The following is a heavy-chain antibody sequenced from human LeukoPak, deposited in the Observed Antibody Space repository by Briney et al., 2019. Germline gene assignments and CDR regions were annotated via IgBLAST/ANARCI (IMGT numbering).Heavy chain of an antibody. D-gene: IGHD3-10*01. V-gene: IGHV3-66*01. J-gene: IGHJ4*02. Sequence: AGGSLRLSCAASGITVSSNFMYWVRQAPGKGLQCVSVLFTDYSAYYADSVKGRFTISRDNSKNTLYLQMDSLRVEDTAVYYCVLDYSGSGSYYRGYWGQGTLVTVPS. CDR3: VLDYSGSGSYYRGY. CDR1: GITVSSNF. CDR2: LFTDYSA.